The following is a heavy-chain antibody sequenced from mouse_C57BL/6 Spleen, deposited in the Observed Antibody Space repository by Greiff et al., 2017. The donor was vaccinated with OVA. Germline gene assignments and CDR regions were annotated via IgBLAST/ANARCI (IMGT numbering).Heavy chain of an antibody. J-gene: IGHJ3*01. CDR1: GYTFTEYT. CDR3: ARHEEKVYDYDGGFAY. V-gene: IGHV1-62-2*01. Sequence: QVQLQQSGAELVKPGASVKLSCKASGYTFTEYTIHWVKQRSGQGLEWIGRFYPGSGSIKYNEKFKDKATLTADKSSSTVYMALSRLTSEDSAVYFCARHEEKVYDYDGGFAYWGQGTLVTVSA. CDR2: FYPGSGSI. D-gene: IGHD2-4*01.